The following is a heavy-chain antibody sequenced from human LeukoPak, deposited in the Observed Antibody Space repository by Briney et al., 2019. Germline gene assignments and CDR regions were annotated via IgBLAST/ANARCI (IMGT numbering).Heavy chain of an antibody. CDR2: IYYSGST. CDR3: TRASRFCGGATCRPYYFDS. CDR1: GGSISNYY. D-gene: IGHD2-21*01. Sequence: SETLSLTCTVSGGSISNYYWSWIRQPPGKGLEWIGYIYYSGSTNYNPSLKSRATISVDTSKNQFSLKLSSVTTADTAVYYCTRASRFCGGATCRPYYFDSWGQGILVTVSS. V-gene: IGHV4-59*12. J-gene: IGHJ4*02.